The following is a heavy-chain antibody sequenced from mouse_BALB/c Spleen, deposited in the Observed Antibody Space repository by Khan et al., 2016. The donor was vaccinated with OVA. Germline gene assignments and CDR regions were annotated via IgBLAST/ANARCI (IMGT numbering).Heavy chain of an antibody. Sequence: QVQLKQSGAELVRPGSSVKISCKASGYVFSSYWMNWVKQRPGQGLEWIGQIYPGDGDTNYHGKFKDKATLTADKSTNTAYLQLSRLTSEDSAVYFCARSGYDYFAYWGQGTLVTVSA. CDR1: GYVFSSYW. CDR2: IYPGDGDT. D-gene: IGHD2-14*01. J-gene: IGHJ3*01. CDR3: ARSGYDYFAY. V-gene: IGHV1-80*01.